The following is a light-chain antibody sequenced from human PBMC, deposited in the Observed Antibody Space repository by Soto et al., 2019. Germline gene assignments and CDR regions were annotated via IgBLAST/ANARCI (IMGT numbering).Light chain of an antibody. Sequence: DIQMTQSPSTLSASIGDRLTINCLASRSISGWLAWYQLRPGKAPKLLIYVASRLESGVPSRFSGSGSGTEFTLTISGLQPDDFASYYCQQYNTFSFTFGQGTRLEI. CDR1: RSISGW. CDR3: QQYNTFSFT. CDR2: VAS. J-gene: IGKJ5*01. V-gene: IGKV1-5*03.